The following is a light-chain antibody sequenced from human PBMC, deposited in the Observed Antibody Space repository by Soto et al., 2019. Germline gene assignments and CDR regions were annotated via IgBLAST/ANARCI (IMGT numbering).Light chain of an antibody. CDR3: CSYAASYTLV. V-gene: IGLV2-11*01. J-gene: IGLJ2*01. CDR1: SSDVGGYNS. Sequence: QSALAQPRSVSGSPGQSVTMSCSGTSSDVGGYNSVSWYQQFPGKAPKLMIYDVTKRPSGVPDRFSGSKSGNTASLTISGLQAEDEADYYCCSYAASYTLVFGGGTKLTVL. CDR2: DVT.